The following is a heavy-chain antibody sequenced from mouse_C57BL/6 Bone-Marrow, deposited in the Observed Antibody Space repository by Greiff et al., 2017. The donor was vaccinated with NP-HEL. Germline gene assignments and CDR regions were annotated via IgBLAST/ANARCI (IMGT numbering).Heavy chain of an antibody. CDR2: ISYDGSN. J-gene: IGHJ4*01. V-gene: IGHV3-6*01. Sequence: EVQLQQSGPGLVKPSQSLSLTCSVTGYSITSGYYWNWIRQFPGNKLEWMGYISYDGSNNYNPSLKNRISITRDTSKNQFFLKLNSVTTEDTATYYCARGGNPFYYYAMDYWGQGTSVTVSS. CDR3: ARGGNPFYYYAMDY. D-gene: IGHD2-1*01. CDR1: GYSITSGYY.